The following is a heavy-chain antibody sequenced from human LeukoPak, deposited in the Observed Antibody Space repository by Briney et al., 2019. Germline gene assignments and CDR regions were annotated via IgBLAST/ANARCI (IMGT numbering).Heavy chain of an antibody. CDR3: YCSSTSSGGTQGSTC. CDR2: INHSGST. D-gene: IGHD2-2*01. Sequence: SETLSLTCAVYGGSFSGYYWSWIRQPPGKGLEWIGEINHSGSTNYNPSLKSRVTISVDTSKNQFSLKLSSVTAADTAVYYCYCSSTSSGGTQGSTCWGQGTTVTVSS. J-gene: IGHJ6*02. CDR1: GGSFSGYY. V-gene: IGHV4-34*01.